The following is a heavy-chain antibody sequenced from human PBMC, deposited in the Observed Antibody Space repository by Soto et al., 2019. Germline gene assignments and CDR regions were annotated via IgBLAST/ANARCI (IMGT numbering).Heavy chain of an antibody. J-gene: IGHJ5*02. CDR3: ARVSYDSSGYYLGNWFDP. CDR2: IIPIFGTA. CDR1: GGTFRSYA. V-gene: IGHV1-69*13. D-gene: IGHD3-22*01. Sequence: SVKVSCKASGGTFRSYAISWVRQAPGQGLEWMGGIIPIFGTANYAQKFQGRVTITADESTSTAYMELSSLRSEDTAVYYCARVSYDSSGYYLGNWFDPWGQGTLVTVSS.